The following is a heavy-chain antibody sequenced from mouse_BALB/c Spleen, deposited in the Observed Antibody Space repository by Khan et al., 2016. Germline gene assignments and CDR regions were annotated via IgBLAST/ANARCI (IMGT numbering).Heavy chain of an antibody. CDR3: ARDDYDGYFDV. V-gene: IGHV2-9*02. J-gene: IGHJ1*01. D-gene: IGHD2-4*01. Sequence: QVQLKESGPGLVAPSQSLSITCTVSGFSLTTYGVHWVRQPPGKGLEWLGVIWAGGYTNYNSALMSRLNIIKDNSKSQVFLKLNSLQTYDTAMYYCARDDYDGYFDVWGAGTTVTVSS. CDR2: IWAGGYT. CDR1: GFSLTTYG.